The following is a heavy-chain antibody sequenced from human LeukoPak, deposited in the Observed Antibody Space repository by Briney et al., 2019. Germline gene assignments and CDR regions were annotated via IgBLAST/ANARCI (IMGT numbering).Heavy chain of an antibody. CDR3: AREDYSSGWSANYYYYYGMDV. Sequence: SETLSLTCTVSGGSISSYYWSWIRQPAGKGLEWIGRIYTSGSTNYNPSLKSRVTMSVDTSKNQFSPKLSSVTAADTAVYYCAREDYSSGWSANYYYYYGMDVWGQGTTVTVPS. D-gene: IGHD6-19*01. CDR1: GGSISSYY. CDR2: IYTSGST. V-gene: IGHV4-4*07. J-gene: IGHJ6*02.